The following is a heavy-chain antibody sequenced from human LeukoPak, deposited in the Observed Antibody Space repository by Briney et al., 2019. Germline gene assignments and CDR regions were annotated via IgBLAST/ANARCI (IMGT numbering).Heavy chain of an antibody. CDR2: IYHSGST. V-gene: IGHV4-30-2*02. CDR3: ARGLSSSPRTDAFDI. D-gene: IGHD6-6*01. Sequence: PSQTLSLTCTVSGGSISSGGYYWSWIRQPPGKGLEWIGYIYHSGSTYYNPSLKSRVTISVDRSKNQFSLKLSSVTAADTAVYYCARGLSSSPRTDAFDIWGQGTMVTVSS. CDR1: GGSISSGGYY. J-gene: IGHJ3*02.